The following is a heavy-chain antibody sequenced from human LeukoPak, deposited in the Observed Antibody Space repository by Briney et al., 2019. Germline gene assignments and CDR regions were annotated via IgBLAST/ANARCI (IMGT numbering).Heavy chain of an antibody. V-gene: IGHV3-23*01. CDR3: AKDGSGSYYEFDY. Sequence: GGSLRLSCAASGFTFSSYAMGWVRQAPGKGLEWVSAISGSGGSTYYADSVKGRFTISRDNSKNTLYLQMNSLRAEDTAVYYCAKDGSGSYYEFDYWGQGTLVTVSS. J-gene: IGHJ4*02. CDR2: ISGSGGST. CDR1: GFTFSSYA. D-gene: IGHD1-26*01.